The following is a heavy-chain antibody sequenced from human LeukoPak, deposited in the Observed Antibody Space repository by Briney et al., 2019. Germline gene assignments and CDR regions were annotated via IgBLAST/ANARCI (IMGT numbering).Heavy chain of an antibody. CDR3: ASSYDSSGSDAFDI. CDR2: MNPNSGNT. V-gene: IGHV1-8*01. CDR1: GYTFTSYD. D-gene: IGHD3-22*01. J-gene: IGHJ3*02. Sequence: GASVKVSCKASGYTFTSYDINWVRQAPGQGLEWMGWMNPNSGNTGYAQKFQGRVTMTRNTSISTAYMELSSLRSEDTAVYYCASSYDSSGSDAFDIWGQGTMVTVSS.